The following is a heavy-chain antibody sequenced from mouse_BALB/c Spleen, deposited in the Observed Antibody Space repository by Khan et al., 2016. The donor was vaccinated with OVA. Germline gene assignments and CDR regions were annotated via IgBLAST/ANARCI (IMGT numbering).Heavy chain of an antibody. Sequence: QVQLKQSGAELVRPGASVTLSCKTSGYTFTSYWIQWVKQRPGQGLGWIGQIFPGTGTTYYNENFKDKATLTVDTSSRTANMQLRSRTSEDSALYFCARVYFGNSEFVNWGQVTLVTVSP. D-gene: IGHD2-1*01. CDR2: IFPGTGTT. J-gene: IGHJ3*01. CDR3: ARVYFGNSEFVN. CDR1: GYTFTSYW. V-gene: IGHV1S132*01.